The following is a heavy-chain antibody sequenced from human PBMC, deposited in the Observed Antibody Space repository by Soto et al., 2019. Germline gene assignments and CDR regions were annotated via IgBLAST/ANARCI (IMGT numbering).Heavy chain of an antibody. V-gene: IGHV1-2*02. CDR3: ARGLRRVFGVVIDYYYYGMDV. J-gene: IGHJ6*02. CDR2: INPNSGSP. CDR1: GYTFTDYY. D-gene: IGHD3-3*01. Sequence: ASVKVSCKTSGYTFTDYYMHWVRHAPGQGLEWMGWINPNSGSPISAQKFQGRVTMTRNTSISTAYMELSSLRSEDTAVYYCARGLRRVFGVVIDYYYYGMDVWGQGTTVTVSS.